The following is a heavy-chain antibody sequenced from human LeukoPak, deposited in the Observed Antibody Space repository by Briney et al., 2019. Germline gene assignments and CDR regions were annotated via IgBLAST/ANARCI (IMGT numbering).Heavy chain of an antibody. CDR1: GYTFTSYG. CDR2: ISAYNGNT. Sequence: GASVKVSCKASGYTFTSYGISWVRQSPGQGLEWMGWISAYNGNTNYAQKLQGRVTMTTDTSTSTAYMELRSLRSDDTAVYYCARDDGGGSSWYSHYWGQGTLVTVSS. J-gene: IGHJ4*02. V-gene: IGHV1-18*01. CDR3: ARDDGGGSSWYSHY. D-gene: IGHD6-13*01.